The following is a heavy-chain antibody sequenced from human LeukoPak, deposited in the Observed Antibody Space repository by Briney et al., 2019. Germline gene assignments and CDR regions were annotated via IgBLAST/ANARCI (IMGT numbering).Heavy chain of an antibody. J-gene: IGHJ4*02. D-gene: IGHD3-22*01. Sequence: GGSLRLSCAASGFNFGNNDMDWVRQTPGKGLEWVSGIRGYNGQTYYADSVKGRFTISRDKSVDTVYLQMNGLKTEDTAVYYCAKNITMMVFWGQGTLVTVSS. CDR1: GFNFGNND. V-gene: IGHV3-23*01. CDR2: IRGYNGQT. CDR3: AKNITMMVF.